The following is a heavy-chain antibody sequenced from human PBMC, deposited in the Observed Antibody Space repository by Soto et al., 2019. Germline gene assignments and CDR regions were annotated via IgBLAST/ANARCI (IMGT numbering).Heavy chain of an antibody. J-gene: IGHJ3*02. D-gene: IGHD5-12*01. CDR3: ARFSGYDAFDI. CDR2: IYYSGST. V-gene: IGHV4-39*01. CDR1: GGSISSSSYY. Sequence: SSETLSLTCTVSGGSISSSSYYWGWIRQPPGKGLEWIGSIYYSGSTYYNLSLKSRVTISVDTSKNQFSLKLSSVTAADTAVYYCARFSGYDAFDIWGQGTMVTVSS.